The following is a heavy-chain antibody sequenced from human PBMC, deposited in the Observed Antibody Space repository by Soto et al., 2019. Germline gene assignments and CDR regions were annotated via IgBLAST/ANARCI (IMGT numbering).Heavy chain of an antibody. J-gene: IGHJ4*02. Sequence: RGSLRLSCAASGFTFSSYGMHWVRQAPGKGLEWVAVISYDGNNRYYADSVKGRFTISRDNPKNTLYLQMNSLRAEDTAVYYCASTWSGYYYFDSWGQGTLVTVSS. CDR1: GFTFSSYG. CDR3: ASTWSGYYYFDS. CDR2: ISYDGNNR. D-gene: IGHD3-3*01. V-gene: IGHV3-30*03.